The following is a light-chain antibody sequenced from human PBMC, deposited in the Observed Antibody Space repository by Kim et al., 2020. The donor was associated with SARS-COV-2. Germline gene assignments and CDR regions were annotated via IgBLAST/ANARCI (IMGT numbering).Light chain of an antibody. V-gene: IGKV3-11*01. CDR2: DAS. CDR1: QSVSNS. CDR3: QQRRNWPLT. Sequence: PGERATLSCRASQSVSNSLAWYQQKPGQAPRLLIYDASNRATGIPARFSGSGSGTDVTLTISSLEPEDFAVYYCQQRRNWPLTFGPGTKVDIK. J-gene: IGKJ3*01.